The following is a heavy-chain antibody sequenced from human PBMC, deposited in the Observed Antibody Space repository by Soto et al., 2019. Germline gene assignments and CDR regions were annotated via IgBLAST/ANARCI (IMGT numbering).Heavy chain of an antibody. Sequence: QPGGSLRLSCAASGFTFSSYEMNWVRQAPGKGLEWVSYISSSGSTIYYADSVKGRFTISRDNAKNSLYLQMNSLRAEDTAVYYCARTKRGEVAPPIFDIWGQGTMVTVSS. V-gene: IGHV3-48*03. D-gene: IGHD3-10*01. CDR1: GFTFSSYE. CDR2: ISSSGSTI. J-gene: IGHJ3*02. CDR3: ARTKRGEVAPPIFDI.